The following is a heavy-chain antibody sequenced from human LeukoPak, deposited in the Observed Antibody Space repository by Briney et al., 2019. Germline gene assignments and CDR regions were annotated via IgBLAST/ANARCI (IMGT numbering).Heavy chain of an antibody. CDR3: ATGWYHISSGYYS. CDR2: IIPILGIA. Sequence: GASVKASCKASGGTFSSYAISWVRQAPGQGLEWMGRIIPILGIANYAQKFQGRVTITADKSTSTAYMELSSLRSEDTAVYYCATGWYHISSGYYSWGQGTLVTVSS. V-gene: IGHV1-69*04. D-gene: IGHD3-22*01. CDR1: GGTFSSYA. J-gene: IGHJ4*02.